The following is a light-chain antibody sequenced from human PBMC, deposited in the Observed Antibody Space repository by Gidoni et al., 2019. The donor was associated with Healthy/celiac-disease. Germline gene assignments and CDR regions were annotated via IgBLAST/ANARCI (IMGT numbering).Light chain of an antibody. CDR2: DAS. J-gene: IGKJ3*01. CDR1: QDISNY. V-gene: IGKV1-33*01. Sequence: DIQMTQSPSSLSASVGDRVTITSQASQDISNYLNWYQQKPGKAPKLLIYDASNLETGVPSRFSGSGSGTDFTFTISSLQPEDIATYYCQQYDNLRITFGPXTKVDIK. CDR3: QQYDNLRIT.